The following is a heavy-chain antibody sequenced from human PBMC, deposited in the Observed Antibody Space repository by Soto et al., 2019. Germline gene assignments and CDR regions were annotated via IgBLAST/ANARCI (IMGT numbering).Heavy chain of an antibody. CDR1: GGSFSGYY. CDR3: ARGITRITIFGVVSLPRPFDY. Sequence: PSETLSLTCAVYGGSFSGYYWSWIRQPPGKGLEWTGEINHSGSTNYNPSLKSRVTISVDTSKNQFSLKLSSVTAADTAVYYCARGITRITIFGVVSLPRPFDYWGQGTLVTVSS. D-gene: IGHD3-3*01. V-gene: IGHV4-34*01. CDR2: INHSGST. J-gene: IGHJ4*02.